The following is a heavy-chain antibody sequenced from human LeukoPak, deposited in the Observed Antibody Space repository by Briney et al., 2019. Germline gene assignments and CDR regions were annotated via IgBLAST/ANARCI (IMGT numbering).Heavy chain of an antibody. V-gene: IGHV3-49*02. CDR2: IRSKVYGGTT. D-gene: IGHD6-13*01. Sequence: PGGSLRLSCAASGFTFSNYPMSWVRQAPGKGLEWVGFIRSKVYGGTTEFVASVEGRFTISRDDSKSVVYLQMNSLKTEDTAVYYCTRDSSWSYDYWGQGTLVTVSS. CDR1: GFTFSNYP. J-gene: IGHJ4*02. CDR3: TRDSSWSYDY.